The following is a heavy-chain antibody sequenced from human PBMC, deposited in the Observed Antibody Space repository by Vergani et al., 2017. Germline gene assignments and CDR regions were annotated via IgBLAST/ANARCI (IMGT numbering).Heavy chain of an antibody. CDR1: GFTFSSYW. J-gene: IGHJ6*02. V-gene: IGHV3-7*03. D-gene: IGHD2-2*01. CDR2: IKQDGSEK. CDR3: ARDRSHCSSTSCVYYYGMDV. Sequence: EVQLVESGGGLVQPGGSLRLSCAASGFTFSSYWMSWVRQAPGKGLEWVANIKQDGSEKYYVDAVKGRCTSSRDNAKNSLYLQMNSLRAEDTAVYYCARDRSHCSSTSCVYYYGMDVWGQGTTVTVSS.